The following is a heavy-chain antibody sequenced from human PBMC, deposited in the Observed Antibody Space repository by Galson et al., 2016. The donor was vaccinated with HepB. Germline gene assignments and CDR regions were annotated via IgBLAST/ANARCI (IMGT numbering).Heavy chain of an antibody. CDR2: ISYDGTNK. D-gene: IGHD5-12*01. J-gene: IGHJ4*02. CDR1: GFTFSSYS. Sequence: SLRLSCAASGFTFSSYSMHWVCQAPGKGLEWVAIISYDGTNKYYADSVKGRFTIARDNSKNTLSLQMNSLRTEDTAVYYCARDRGYNAFDYRPAYLGQGTLVTV. V-gene: IGHV3-30-3*01. CDR3: ARDRGYNAFDYRPAY.